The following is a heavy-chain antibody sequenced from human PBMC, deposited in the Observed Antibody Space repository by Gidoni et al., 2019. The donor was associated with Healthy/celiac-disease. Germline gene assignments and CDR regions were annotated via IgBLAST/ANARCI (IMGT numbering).Heavy chain of an antibody. CDR2: IFSNDEK. D-gene: IGHD3-9*01. V-gene: IGHV2-26*01. J-gene: IGHJ4*02. CDR3: ARISLNFDWSPKYFDY. Sequence: LEWLAHIFSNDEKSYSTSLKSRLTISKDTSKSQVVLTMTNMDPVDTATYYCARISLNFDWSPKYFDYWGQGTLVTVSS.